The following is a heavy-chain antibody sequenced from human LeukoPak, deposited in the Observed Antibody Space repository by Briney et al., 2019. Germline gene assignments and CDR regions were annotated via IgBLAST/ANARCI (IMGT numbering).Heavy chain of an antibody. D-gene: IGHD2-15*01. Sequence: ASVKVSCKASGYTFTASYLHWVRQAPGQGLEWVGWISPTTGGTNYAQKFQGRVTMTRDTSISTAYMELSRLRSDDTAVYYCARYRNGGSAVAGNYWGQGTLVTVSS. CDR1: GYTFTASY. CDR2: ISPTTGGT. J-gene: IGHJ4*02. V-gene: IGHV1-2*02. CDR3: ARYRNGGSAVAGNY.